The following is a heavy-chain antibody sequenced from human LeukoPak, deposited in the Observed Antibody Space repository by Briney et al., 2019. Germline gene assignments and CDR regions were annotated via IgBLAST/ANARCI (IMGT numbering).Heavy chain of an antibody. V-gene: IGHV4-59*08. CDR1: GGSISSYY. J-gene: IGHJ4*02. Sequence: PSETLSLTCTVSGGSISSYYWSWIRQPPGKGLEWIGYIYYSVSTNYNPSLKSRVTISVDTSKNQFSLKLSSVTAADTAVYYCARRAGAFDYWGQGTLVTVSS. CDR2: IYYSVST. D-gene: IGHD1-26*01. CDR3: ARRAGAFDY.